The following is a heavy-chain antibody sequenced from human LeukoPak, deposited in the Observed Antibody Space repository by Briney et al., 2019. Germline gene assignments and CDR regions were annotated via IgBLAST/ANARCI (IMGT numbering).Heavy chain of an antibody. D-gene: IGHD1-26*01. V-gene: IGHV3-9*01. Sequence: GGSLRLSCAASGFTFDDYAMHWVRQAPGKGLEWVSGISWNSGSIGYADSVKGRFTISRDNAKNSLYLQMNSLRAEDTALYYCAKTPSASIVGAYFREGYFDYWGQGTLVTVSS. CDR3: AKTPSASIVGAYFREGYFDY. CDR1: GFTFDDYA. CDR2: ISWNSGSI. J-gene: IGHJ4*02.